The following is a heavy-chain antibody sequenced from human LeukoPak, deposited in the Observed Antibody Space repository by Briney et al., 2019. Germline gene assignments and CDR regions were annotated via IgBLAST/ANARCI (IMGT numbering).Heavy chain of an antibody. CDR2: IYYSGIT. CDR1: GGSISSNY. Sequence: PSETLSLTCTVSGGSISSNYWSWVRQPPGKGLEWIGYIYYSGITNNNPSLKSRVTISVDTSKNQFSLKLSSVTAADTAVYYCASGYSSSWGSFDYWGQGTLVTVSS. D-gene: IGHD6-13*01. V-gene: IGHV4-59*01. J-gene: IGHJ4*02. CDR3: ASGYSSSWGSFDY.